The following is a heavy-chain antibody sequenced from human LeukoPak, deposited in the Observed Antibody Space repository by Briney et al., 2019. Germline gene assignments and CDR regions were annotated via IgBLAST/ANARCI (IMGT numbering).Heavy chain of an antibody. CDR2: IYSDGKT. J-gene: IGHJ4*02. Sequence: GGSLRLSCEASGFTFSTYSMNWVRQAPGQGLEWVSLIYSDGKTRYADSVKGRFTFSRDQTKNTLYLQMSSLRDEDTAVYYCTYGDYPLKYWGQGTLVTVSS. CDR3: TYGDYPLKY. D-gene: IGHD4-17*01. CDR1: GFTFSTYS. V-gene: IGHV3-66*01.